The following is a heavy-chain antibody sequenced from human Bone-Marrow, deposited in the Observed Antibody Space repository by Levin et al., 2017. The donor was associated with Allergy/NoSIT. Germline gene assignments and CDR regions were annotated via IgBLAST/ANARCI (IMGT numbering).Heavy chain of an antibody. CDR2: VAIDGSNYK. J-gene: IGHJ4*02. D-gene: IGHD6-19*01. Sequence: PGGSLRLSCAAFGFTVSKYVVHWVRQAPGKGLEWVAVVAIDGSNYKQYSDSVKGRFTISRDTSKNTLSLEMNSLRPEDTAVYYCAREGYTSGHAGTFDYWGQGTLVTVSS. V-gene: IGHV3-30*04. CDR1: GFTVSKYV. CDR3: AREGYTSGHAGTFDY.